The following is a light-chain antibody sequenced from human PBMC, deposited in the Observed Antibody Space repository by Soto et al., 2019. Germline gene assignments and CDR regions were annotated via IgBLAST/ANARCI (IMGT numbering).Light chain of an antibody. Sequence: EIVLTQSPATLSSSPGERATLPCRASQSVSSYLAWYQQKPGQAPRLLIYGASTRATGIPARFSGSGSGTEFTLTISSLQSEDFAVYYCQQYNNWPQTFGQGTKVDI. J-gene: IGKJ1*01. V-gene: IGKV3-15*01. CDR3: QQYNNWPQT. CDR2: GAS. CDR1: QSVSSY.